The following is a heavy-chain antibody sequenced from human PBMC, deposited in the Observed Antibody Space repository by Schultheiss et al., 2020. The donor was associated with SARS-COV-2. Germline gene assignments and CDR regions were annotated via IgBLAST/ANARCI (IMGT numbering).Heavy chain of an antibody. J-gene: IGHJ4*02. D-gene: IGHD6-13*01. V-gene: IGHV3-9*01. CDR3: AKNIGGMTAAGSFDY. CDR2: ISWNSGSI. CDR1: GFTFDDYA. Sequence: SLRLSCAASGFTFDDYAMHWVRQAPGKGLEWVSGISWNSGSIGYADSVKGRFTISRDNAKNSLYLQMNSLRAEDTALYYCAKNIGGMTAAGSFDYWGQGTLVTVSS.